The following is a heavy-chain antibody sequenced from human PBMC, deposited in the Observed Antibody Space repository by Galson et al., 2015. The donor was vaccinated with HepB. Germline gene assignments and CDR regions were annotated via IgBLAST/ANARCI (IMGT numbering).Heavy chain of an antibody. V-gene: IGHV1-2*02. D-gene: IGHD6-6*01. CDR3: ARWGVYSSSSVDY. J-gene: IGHJ4*02. Sequence: SVKVSCKASGYTFTGYYMHWVRQAPGQGLEWMGWINPNSGGTNYAKKFQGRVTMTRDTSISTAYMELSSLRSDDTAVYYCARWGVYSSSSVDYWGQGTLVTASA. CDR2: INPNSGGT. CDR1: GYTFTGYY.